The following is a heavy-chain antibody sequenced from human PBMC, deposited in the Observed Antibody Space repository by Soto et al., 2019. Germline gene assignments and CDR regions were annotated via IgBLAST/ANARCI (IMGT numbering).Heavy chain of an antibody. D-gene: IGHD5-12*01. CDR1: GFTFSSYW. CDR2: IKQDGSEK. CDR3: AREERVATIKGWFDP. Sequence: GGSLRLSCAASGFTFSSYWMSWVRQAPGKGLEWVANIKQDGSEKYYVDSVKGRFTISRDNAKNSLYLQMNSLRAEDTALYYCAREERVATIKGWFDPWGQGTLVTVSS. V-gene: IGHV3-7*01. J-gene: IGHJ5*02.